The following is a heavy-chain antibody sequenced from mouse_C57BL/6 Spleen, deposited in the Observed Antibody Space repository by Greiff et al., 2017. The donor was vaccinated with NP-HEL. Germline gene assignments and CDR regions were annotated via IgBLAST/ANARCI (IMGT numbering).Heavy chain of an antibody. CDR1: GFTFSDYG. CDR3: ARPGDSWYFDV. Sequence: EVMLVESGGGLVKPGGSLKLSCAASGFTFSDYGMHWVRQAPEKGLEWVAYISSGSSTISYADTVKGRFTISRDNAKNTLVLQMTSLRSEDTAMYYCARPGDSWYFDVWGTGTTVTVSS. V-gene: IGHV5-17*01. J-gene: IGHJ1*03. CDR2: ISSGSSTI.